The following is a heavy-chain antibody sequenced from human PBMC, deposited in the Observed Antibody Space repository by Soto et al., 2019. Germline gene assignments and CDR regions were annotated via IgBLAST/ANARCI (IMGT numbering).Heavy chain of an antibody. J-gene: IGHJ4*02. V-gene: IGHV4-39*01. CDR3: ASQLCTGGSCNLNRFDY. D-gene: IGHD2-15*01. Sequence: SETLSLTCTVSRGSISSGLYYWGWIRQPPGKGLEWIGSIYYSGSTYYNPSLKSRVTISVDTSKNQFSLKLSSVTAADTAVYYCASQLCTGGSCNLNRFDYWAQGTLVTVSS. CDR2: IYYSGST. CDR1: RGSISSGLYY.